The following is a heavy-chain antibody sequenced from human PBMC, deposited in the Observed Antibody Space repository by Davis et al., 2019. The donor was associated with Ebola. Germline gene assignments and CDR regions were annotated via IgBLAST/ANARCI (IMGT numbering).Heavy chain of an antibody. V-gene: IGHV3-7*01. CDR3: ARRIQLWPYYYYGMDV. CDR1: GFTFSSYW. J-gene: IGHJ6*04. Sequence: PGGSLRLSCAASGFTFSSYWMSWVRQAPGKGLEWVANINQDGSEKYYVDSVKGRFTISRDNAKNSLYLQMNSLRAEDTAVYFCARRIQLWPYYYYGMDVWGKGTTVTVSS. CDR2: INQDGSEK. D-gene: IGHD5-18*01.